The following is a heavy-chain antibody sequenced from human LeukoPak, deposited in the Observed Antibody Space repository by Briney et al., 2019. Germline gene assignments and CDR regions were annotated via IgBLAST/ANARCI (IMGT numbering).Heavy chain of an antibody. V-gene: IGHV3-23*01. CDR3: AKDYGDLKEDF. CDR1: GLTFSRHA. CDR2: ISGSGGST. J-gene: IGHJ4*02. D-gene: IGHD4-17*01. Sequence: PGGSLRLSCAASGLTFSRHAMSWVRQAPGKGLEWVSSISGSGGSTYYADSVKGRFTISRDNAKNTLYLQMNCLRAEDTAVYYCAKDYGDLKEDFWGQGTLVAVSS.